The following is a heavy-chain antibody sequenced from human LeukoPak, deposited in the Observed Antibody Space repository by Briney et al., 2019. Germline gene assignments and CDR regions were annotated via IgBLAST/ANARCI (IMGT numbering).Heavy chain of an antibody. Sequence: GASVTVSCKASGYTFTGYYMHWVRRAPGQGLEWMGWINPNSGGTNYAQKFQGRVTMTRDTSISTGYMELSRLRSDDTAVYYCARDWAHGSGSYSSLFDYWGQGTLVTVSS. CDR3: ARDWAHGSGSYSSLFDY. V-gene: IGHV1-2*02. CDR1: GYTFTGYY. CDR2: INPNSGGT. J-gene: IGHJ4*02. D-gene: IGHD3-10*01.